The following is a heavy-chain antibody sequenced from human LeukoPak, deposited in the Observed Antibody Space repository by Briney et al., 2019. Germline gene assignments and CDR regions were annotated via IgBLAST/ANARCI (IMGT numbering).Heavy chain of an antibody. CDR1: GFTFSSYS. D-gene: IGHD1-26*01. CDR2: ISSSGSTI. V-gene: IGHV3-48*04. CDR3: ARDGDSGSYYYFDY. J-gene: IGHJ4*02. Sequence: GGSLRLSCTASGFTFSSYSMNWVRQAPGKGLEWVSYISSSGSTIYYADSVKGRFTISRDNAKNSLYLQMNSLRAEDTAVYYCARDGDSGSYYYFDYWGQGTLVTVSS.